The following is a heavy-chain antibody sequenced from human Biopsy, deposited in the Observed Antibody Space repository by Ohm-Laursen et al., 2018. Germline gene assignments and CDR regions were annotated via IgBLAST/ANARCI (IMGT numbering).Heavy chain of an antibody. CDR3: ARSLSGDYVYDAFDI. CDR1: GFSFADYY. V-gene: IGHV3-23*01. D-gene: IGHD3-16*01. J-gene: IGHJ3*02. CDR2: ISASGSST. Sequence: SLRLSCAANGFSFADYYMSWIRQAPGKGLEWVSGISASGSSTFQADSVKDRFTISRDNSKSTLYLQMNSLRADDTAVYYCARSLSGDYVYDAFDIWGQGTMVTVSS.